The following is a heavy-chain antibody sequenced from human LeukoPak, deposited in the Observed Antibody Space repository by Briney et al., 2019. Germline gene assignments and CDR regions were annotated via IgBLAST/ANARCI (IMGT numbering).Heavy chain of an antibody. V-gene: IGHV1-8*01. CDR3: ARGPYYYDSSGYYDDAFDI. D-gene: IGHD3-22*01. CDR2: MNPNSGNT. J-gene: IGHJ3*02. Sequence: ASVKVSCKASGYTFTSYDINWVRQATGQGLEWMGWMNPNSGNTGYAQKFQGRVTMTRDMSTSTVYMELSSLRSEDTAVYYCARGPYYYDSSGYYDDAFDIWGQGTMVTVSS. CDR1: GYTFTSYD.